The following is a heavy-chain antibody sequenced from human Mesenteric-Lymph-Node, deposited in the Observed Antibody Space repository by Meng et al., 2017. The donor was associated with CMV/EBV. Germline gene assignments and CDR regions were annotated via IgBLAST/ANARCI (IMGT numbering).Heavy chain of an antibody. V-gene: IGHV4-39*07. J-gene: IGHJ4*02. CDR2: IYYSGST. Sequence: GSLRLSCTVSGGSISSSSYYWGWIRQPPGKGLEWIGSIYYSGSTYYNPSLKSRVTISVDTSKNQFSLKLSSVTAADTAVYYCARVPDSSGWEEYYFDYWGQGTLVTVSS. CDR1: GGSISSSSYY. CDR3: ARVPDSSGWEEYYFDY. D-gene: IGHD3-22*01.